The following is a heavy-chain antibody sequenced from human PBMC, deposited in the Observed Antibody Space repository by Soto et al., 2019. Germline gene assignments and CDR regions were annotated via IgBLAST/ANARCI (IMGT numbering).Heavy chain of an antibody. D-gene: IGHD2-15*01. CDR2: SFSNDEK. J-gene: IGHJ6*02. CDR1: GFSLSNARMG. V-gene: IGHV2-26*01. Sequence: QVTLKESGPVLVKPTETLTLTCTVSGFSLSNARMGVSWIRQPPGKALEWLAHSFSNDEKSYSTSLKSRLTISKDTSKSQVVLTMTNMDPVDTATYYGARIGAAPLAPDYYYYYGMDVWGQGTTVTVSS. CDR3: ARIGAAPLAPDYYYYYGMDV.